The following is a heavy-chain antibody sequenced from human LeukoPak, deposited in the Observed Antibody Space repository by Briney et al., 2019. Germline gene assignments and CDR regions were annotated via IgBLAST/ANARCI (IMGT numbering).Heavy chain of an antibody. V-gene: IGHV3-48*03. CDR2: ISSRGSTI. J-gene: IGHJ5*02. D-gene: IGHD4/OR15-4a*01. CDR3: ARVWGGAITHHNNWFDP. Sequence: PGGSLRLSCAASGFTFSSYEMNWVRQAPGKGLEWVSYISSRGSTIYYADSVKGRFTISRDNAKNSLYLQMNSLRAEDTAVYYCARVWGGAITHHNNWFDPWGQGTLVTVSS. CDR1: GFTFSSYE.